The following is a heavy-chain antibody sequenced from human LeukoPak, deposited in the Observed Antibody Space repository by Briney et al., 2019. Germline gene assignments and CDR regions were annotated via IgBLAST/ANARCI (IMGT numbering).Heavy chain of an antibody. CDR3: ASHPKYSSGWYDY. CDR2: INHRGST. J-gene: IGHJ4*02. D-gene: IGHD6-19*01. V-gene: IGHV4-34*01. Sequence: SETLSLTCAVYGGSFSGYYWSWIRQPPGKGLEWIGEINHRGSTNYNPSLKSRVTISVDTSKNQFSLKLSSVTAADTAVYYCASHPKYSSGWYDYWGQGTLVTVSS. CDR1: GGSFSGYY.